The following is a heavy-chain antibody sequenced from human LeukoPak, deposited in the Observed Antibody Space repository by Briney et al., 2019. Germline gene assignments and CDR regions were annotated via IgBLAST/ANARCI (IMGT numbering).Heavy chain of an antibody. CDR1: GGSISSSSYY. CDR3: ARDRSYYDILTGYYERFSWFDP. CDR2: IYYSGST. D-gene: IGHD3-9*01. Sequence: SETLSLTCTVSGGSISSSSYYWGWIRQPPGKGLEWIGSIYYSGSTYYNPSLKSRVTISVDTSKNQFSLKLSSVTAADTAVYYCARDRSYYDILTGYYERFSWFDPWGQGTLVTVSS. J-gene: IGHJ5*02. V-gene: IGHV4-39*07.